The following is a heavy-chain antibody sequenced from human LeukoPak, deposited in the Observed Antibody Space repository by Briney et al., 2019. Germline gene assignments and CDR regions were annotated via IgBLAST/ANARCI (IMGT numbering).Heavy chain of an antibody. CDR1: GYSFNSYD. Sequence: GASVKVSCKASGYSFNSYDINWLRQATGQGPEWMGWMNANSGDTGYAQRFQGRVTMTRNTSIRTAYMELTSLTSDDTAVYYCARACSGGTCFNWFDPWGQGTLVTVSS. J-gene: IGHJ5*02. CDR3: ARACSGGTCFNWFDP. V-gene: IGHV1-8*01. D-gene: IGHD2-15*01. CDR2: MNANSGDT.